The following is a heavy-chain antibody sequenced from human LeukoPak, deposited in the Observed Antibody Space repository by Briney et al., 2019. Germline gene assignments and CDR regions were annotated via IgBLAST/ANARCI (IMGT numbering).Heavy chain of an antibody. Sequence: PGGSLRLSCAASGFTFSSYAMGWVRQAPGKGLEWVAYIRTSSGGIYYADSVKGRFTISTDNAKNSLYLEMNNLRDGDTAVYYCARDDSWAFDYWGQGTLVTVSS. J-gene: IGHJ4*02. V-gene: IGHV3-48*02. CDR2: IRTSSGGI. CDR3: ARDDSWAFDY. CDR1: GFTFSSYA. D-gene: IGHD2-21*02.